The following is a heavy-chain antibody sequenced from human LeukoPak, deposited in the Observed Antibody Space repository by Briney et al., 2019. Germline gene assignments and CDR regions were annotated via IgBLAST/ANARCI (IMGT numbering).Heavy chain of an antibody. Sequence: ASVTVSCKASGYTFTSYDINWVRQATGQGLEWMGWMNPNSGNTGYAQKFQGRVTMTRDTSTSTVYMELSSLRSEDTAVYYCARGRNYYDTSGYYYEGDAFDIWGQGTMVTVSS. CDR3: ARGRNYYDTSGYYYEGDAFDI. V-gene: IGHV1-8*02. CDR2: MNPNSGNT. J-gene: IGHJ3*02. CDR1: GYTFTSYD. D-gene: IGHD3-22*01.